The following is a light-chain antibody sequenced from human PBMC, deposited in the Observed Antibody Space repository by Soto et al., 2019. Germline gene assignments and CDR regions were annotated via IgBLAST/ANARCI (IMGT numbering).Light chain of an antibody. CDR1: QSVSNY. CDR2: DAS. Sequence: EIVLTQSPGTLSLSPGERATLSCRASQSVSNYLAWYQQKPGQAPRLLIYDASNRATGIPDRFSGSGSGTDFTLTINSLEPADFAVYYCQQRSDWPRGTFGGGTKVEIK. J-gene: IGKJ4*01. CDR3: QQRSDWPRGT. V-gene: IGKV3-11*01.